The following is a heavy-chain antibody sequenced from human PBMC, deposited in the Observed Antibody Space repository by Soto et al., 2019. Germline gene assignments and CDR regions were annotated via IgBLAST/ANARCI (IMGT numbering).Heavy chain of an antibody. D-gene: IGHD6-13*01. Sequence: PGGSLRLSCAASGFTFSTYWMHWVRQAPGKGLVWVSRINGDGSSTTYPDSEKGRFTISRDNAKNSLHLQMNSLRAEDTAVYYCTRDASRDSSARGWFDPWGPGTLVTVSS. CDR1: GFTFSTYW. V-gene: IGHV3-74*01. CDR3: TRDASRDSSARGWFDP. CDR2: INGDGSST. J-gene: IGHJ5*02.